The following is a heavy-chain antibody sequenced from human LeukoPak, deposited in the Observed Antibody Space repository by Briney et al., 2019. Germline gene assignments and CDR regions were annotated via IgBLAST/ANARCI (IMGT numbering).Heavy chain of an antibody. CDR3: ARGGYEARSYYFDY. CDR2: IYYSGST. Sequence: SQTLSLTCTVSGGSISSGDYYWSWLRQPTGKGLEWIGYIYYSGSTYYNPSLKRRVTISVDTSKNQFSLRLSSVTAADTAVYYCARGGYEARSYYFDYWGQGTLVTVSS. D-gene: IGHD5-12*01. CDR1: GGSISSGDYY. J-gene: IGHJ4*02. V-gene: IGHV4-30-4*08.